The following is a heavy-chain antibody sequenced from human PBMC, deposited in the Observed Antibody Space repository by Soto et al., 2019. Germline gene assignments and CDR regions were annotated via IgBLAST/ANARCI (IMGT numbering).Heavy chain of an antibody. CDR3: AGVLGMAAAEYDY. D-gene: IGHD6-13*01. CDR2: ISAYNGNT. V-gene: IGHV1-18*04. Sequence: QVQLVQSGAEVKKPGASVKVSCKASGYTFTSYGISWVRQAPGQGLERMGWISAYNGNTNYAQKLQGRVTMTKDTSSSTAYMELRSVRSDDTAVYYCAGVLGMAAAEYDYWGQGTLVTVSS. J-gene: IGHJ4*02. CDR1: GYTFTSYG.